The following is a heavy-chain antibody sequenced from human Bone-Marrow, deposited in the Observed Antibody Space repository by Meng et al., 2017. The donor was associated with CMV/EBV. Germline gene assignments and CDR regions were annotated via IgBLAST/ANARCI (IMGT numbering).Heavy chain of an antibody. J-gene: IGHJ4*02. V-gene: IGHV3-48*04. CDR1: GFTVSSNY. CDR2: ISSSSSTI. Sequence: GESLKISCAASGFTVSSNYMSWVRQAPGKGLEWVSYISSSSSTIYYADSVKGRFTISRDNAKNSLYLQMNSLRAEDTAVYYCARDEYDSSGLFDYWGQGILVTVSS. D-gene: IGHD3-22*01. CDR3: ARDEYDSSGLFDY.